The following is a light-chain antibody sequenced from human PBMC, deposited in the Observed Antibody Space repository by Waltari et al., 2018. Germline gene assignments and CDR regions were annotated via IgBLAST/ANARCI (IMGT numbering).Light chain of an antibody. Sequence: QSVLTQPPSVSAAPGQRVTISCSGGSSNIGHNYVSWYRQFPGTAPKLLIYESRDGPSGIPGRFAGSKSGTSATLDITGLQAGDEADYYCGTWDSSLSGAVFGGGTHLTVL. J-gene: IGLJ7*01. CDR1: SSNIGHNY. CDR3: GTWDSSLSGAV. CDR2: ESR. V-gene: IGLV1-51*02.